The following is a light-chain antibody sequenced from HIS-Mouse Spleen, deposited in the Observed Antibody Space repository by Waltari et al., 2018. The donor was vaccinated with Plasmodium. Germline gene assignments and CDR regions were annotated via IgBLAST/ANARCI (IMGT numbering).Light chain of an antibody. CDR3: SSYTSSSTYVV. CDR2: EVS. CDR1: STDVGSYNR. V-gene: IGLV2-18*02. J-gene: IGLJ2*01. Sequence: QSALTQPPSVSGSPGQSVTISCTGTSTDVGSYNRVSWYQQPPGTAPKLMIYEVSLRPSGVPDRFSGSKSGNTASLTISGLQAEDEADYYCSSYTSSSTYVVFGGGTKLTVL.